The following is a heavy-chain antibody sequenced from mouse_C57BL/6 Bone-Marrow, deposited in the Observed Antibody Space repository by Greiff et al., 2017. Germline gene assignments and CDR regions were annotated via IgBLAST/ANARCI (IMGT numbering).Heavy chain of an antibody. CDR1: GYTFTDYN. D-gene: IGHD2-3*01. J-gene: IGHJ3*01. Sequence: DVKLQESGPELVKPGASVKIPCKASGYTFTDYNMDWVKQSHGKSLEWIGDINPNNGGTIYNQKFKGKATLTVDKSSSTAYMELRSLTSEDTAVYYCARRGLDGYYVSLAYWGQGTLVTVSA. V-gene: IGHV1-18*01. CDR2: INPNNGGT. CDR3: ARRGLDGYYVSLAY.